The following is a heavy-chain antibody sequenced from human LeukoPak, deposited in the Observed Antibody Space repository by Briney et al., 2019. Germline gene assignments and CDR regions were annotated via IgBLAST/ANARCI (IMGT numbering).Heavy chain of an antibody. CDR3: ARGGLAAAEGGGDYYYYYMDV. D-gene: IGHD6-13*01. CDR1: GGSFSGYY. CDR2: INHSGST. J-gene: IGHJ6*03. V-gene: IGHV4-34*01. Sequence: SETLSLTCAVYGGSFSGYYWSWIRQPPGKGLEWIGEINHSGSTNYDPSLKSRVTISVDTSKNQFSLNLSSVTAADTAVYYCARGGLAAAEGGGDYYYYYMDVWGKGTTVTVSS.